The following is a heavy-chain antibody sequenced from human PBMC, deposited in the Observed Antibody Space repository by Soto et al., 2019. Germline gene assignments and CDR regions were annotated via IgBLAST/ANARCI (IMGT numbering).Heavy chain of an antibody. CDR2: ISRKGNNI. V-gene: IGHV3-64D*06. Sequence: QPVGSLRLSCSASGFTLSSYDMHWVRQAPGKGLEYVSGISRKGNNIYYADSVKGRFTISRDSFKDTLFLQMTSLRAEDTAVYYCVKEEIVVVGGFDYWGQGTLVTVSS. CDR1: GFTLSSYD. J-gene: IGHJ4*02. D-gene: IGHD1-26*01. CDR3: VKEEIVVVGGFDY.